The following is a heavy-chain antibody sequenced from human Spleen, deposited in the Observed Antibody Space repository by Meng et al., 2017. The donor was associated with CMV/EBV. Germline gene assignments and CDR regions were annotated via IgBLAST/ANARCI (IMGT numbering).Heavy chain of an antibody. CDR2: ISDYSAKT. D-gene: IGHD6-19*01. J-gene: IGHJ4*02. Sequence: QVQLVQSGPEVRKPGXSVKVSCXASGYTVVSYGIIWVRQAPGQGLEWLGWISDYSAKTEYAQKFQGRVTMTIETSANTAYMDLRSLRSDDTAVYYCVRAERGSTGCPGDYWGQGSLVTVSS. CDR1: GYTVVSYG. V-gene: IGHV1-18*01. CDR3: VRAERGSTGCPGDY.